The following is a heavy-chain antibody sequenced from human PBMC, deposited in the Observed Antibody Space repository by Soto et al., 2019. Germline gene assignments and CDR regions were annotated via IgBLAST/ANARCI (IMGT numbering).Heavy chain of an antibody. J-gene: IGHJ4*02. V-gene: IGHV3-30*18. CDR3: AKDLGDTAMDPFDY. D-gene: IGHD5-18*01. CDR2: ISYDGSNK. CDR1: GFTFSSYG. Sequence: GGSLRLSCAASGFTFSSYGMHWVRQAPGKGLECVAVISYDGSNKYYADSVKGRFTISRDNSKNTLYLQMNSLRAEDTAVYYCAKDLGDTAMDPFDYWGQGTLVTVSS.